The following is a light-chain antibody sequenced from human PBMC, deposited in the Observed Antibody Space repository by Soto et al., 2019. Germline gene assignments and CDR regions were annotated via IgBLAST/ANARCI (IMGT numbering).Light chain of an antibody. CDR3: AAWDDSLNGVYV. Sequence: QSVLTQPPSASGTPGQRVTISCSGSSSNLGSNTVNWYQQLPGTAPKLLLYSNNQRPSGVPDRFSGSKSGTSASLAISGLESEDEADYYCAAWDDSLNGVYVFGNGTKVTVL. V-gene: IGLV1-44*01. CDR2: SNN. J-gene: IGLJ1*01. CDR1: SSNLGSNT.